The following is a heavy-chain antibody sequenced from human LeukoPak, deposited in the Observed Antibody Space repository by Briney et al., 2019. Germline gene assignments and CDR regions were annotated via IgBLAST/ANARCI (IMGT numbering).Heavy chain of an antibody. Sequence: GGSLRLSCAASGFTFSSYGMHWVRQAPGKGLEWVAVISYDGSNKYYADSVKGRFTISRDNSKNTLYLQMNSLRAEDTAVYYCVASSTSLQHHYWGQGTLVTVSS. D-gene: IGHD2-2*01. V-gene: IGHV3-30*03. J-gene: IGHJ4*02. CDR2: ISYDGSNK. CDR3: VASSTSLQHHY. CDR1: GFTFSSYG.